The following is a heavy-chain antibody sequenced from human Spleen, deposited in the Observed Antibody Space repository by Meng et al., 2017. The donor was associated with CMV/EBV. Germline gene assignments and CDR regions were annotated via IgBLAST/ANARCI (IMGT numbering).Heavy chain of an antibody. D-gene: IGHD3-16*01. CDR3: AGSRPGGGACDY. J-gene: IGHJ4*02. Sequence: QARRKERGPGLVKPSETLSLTCIVSGASIKNYNWNWVRQPAGQGLEWIGLIQVIGHTVYNPSLKSRVTVSLDASKSQFSLTLNSVTAADTATYYCAGSRPGGGACDYWGQGILVTVSS. CDR1: GASIKNYN. CDR2: IQVIGHT. V-gene: IGHV4-4*07.